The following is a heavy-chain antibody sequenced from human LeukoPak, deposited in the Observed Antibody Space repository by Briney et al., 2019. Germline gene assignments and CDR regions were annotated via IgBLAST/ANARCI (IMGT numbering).Heavy chain of an antibody. CDR3: ARGGGLDV. CDR1: GFTFSSYW. V-gene: IGHV3-7*03. D-gene: IGHD3-16*01. Sequence: GGSLRLSCAASGFTFSSYWMNWARQAPGKGLEWVASINHNGNVNYYVDSVKGRFTISRDNAKNSLYLQMSNLRAEDSAVYFCARGGGLDVWGQGATVTVSS. CDR2: INHNGNVN. J-gene: IGHJ6*02.